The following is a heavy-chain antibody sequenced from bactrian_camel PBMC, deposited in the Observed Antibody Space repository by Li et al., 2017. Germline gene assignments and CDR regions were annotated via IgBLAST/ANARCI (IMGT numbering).Heavy chain of an antibody. Sequence: VQLVESGGGSVQAGGSLRLSCVVSGHSRGSNCVGWFRLPPGRAPAEREGIAAIRNSGGETWYHDSVKGRFTISQDKAKNTVYLQMNNLQPEDTAMYYCAAGLTYRTPNRLAPTRYRFWGQGTQVTV. V-gene: IGHV3-3*01. J-gene: IGHJ4*01. D-gene: IGHD1*01. CDR2: IRNSGGET. CDR3: AAGLTYRTPNRLAPTRYRF. CDR1: GHSRGSNC.